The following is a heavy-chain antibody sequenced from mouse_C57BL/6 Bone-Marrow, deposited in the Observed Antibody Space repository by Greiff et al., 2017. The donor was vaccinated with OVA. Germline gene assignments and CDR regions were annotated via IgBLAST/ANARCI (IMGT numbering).Heavy chain of an antibody. CDR2: IAPSDSYI. CDR1: GYTFTNYW. V-gene: IGHV1-59*01. J-gene: IGHJ2*02. CDR3: AGYGSRLYLHY. Sequence: VQLQQPGAELVRPGTSVKLSCKASGYTFTNYWMHWVKQRPGQGLEWIGVIAPSDSYINYNQKFKGRATLTVDTSSSTAYMHLSSLSSEDSAVYYCAGYGSRLYLHYWGQGTSLTVSS. D-gene: IGHD1-1*01.